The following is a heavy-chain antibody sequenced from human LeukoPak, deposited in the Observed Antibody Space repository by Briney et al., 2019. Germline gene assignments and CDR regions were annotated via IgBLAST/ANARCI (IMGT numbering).Heavy chain of an antibody. V-gene: IGHV4-59*01. Sequence: LETLSLTCTVSGGSISSYYWRWIRQPPGKGLEWIGYIYLYNSVSTNYNPSLMSRVTISVDTSKNQFSLKLTSVTAADTAVYYCARSIRFDSWGQGSLVTVSA. CDR2: IYLYNSVST. CDR3: ARSIRFDS. J-gene: IGHJ5*01. CDR1: GGSISSYY.